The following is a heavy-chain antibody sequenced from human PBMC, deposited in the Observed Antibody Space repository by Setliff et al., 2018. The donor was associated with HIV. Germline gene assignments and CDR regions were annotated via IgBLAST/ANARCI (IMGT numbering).Heavy chain of an antibody. CDR3: ARRGGISATLSVRAFDS. J-gene: IGHJ4*02. Sequence: PSETLSLTCTVSGGSITSSGSYYWAWLRPPPGKGLEWIGSAYSSGSTYHSPSFKSRITISVDTSNNQFSLRLNSVTATDTAVYFCARRGGISATLSVRAFDSWGQGTLVTVSS. CDR1: GGSITSSGSYY. CDR2: AYSSGST. D-gene: IGHD6-13*01. V-gene: IGHV4-39*01.